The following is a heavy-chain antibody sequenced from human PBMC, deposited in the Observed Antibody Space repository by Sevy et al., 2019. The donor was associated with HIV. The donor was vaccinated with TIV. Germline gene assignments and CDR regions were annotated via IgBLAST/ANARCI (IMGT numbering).Heavy chain of an antibody. J-gene: IGHJ4*02. V-gene: IGHV4-59*01. CDR3: ARDSTTRPRVLDY. CDR1: GGSISSYF. D-gene: IGHD1-1*01. CDR2: IYFTGNT. Sequence: SETLSLTCSASGGSISSYFWTWVRQSPGKGLEWIGNIYFTGNTDSSPSLKTRVTLSLDTSKSQFSLTLKSVTAADTAIYFCARDSTTRPRVLDYWGQGTLVTVSS.